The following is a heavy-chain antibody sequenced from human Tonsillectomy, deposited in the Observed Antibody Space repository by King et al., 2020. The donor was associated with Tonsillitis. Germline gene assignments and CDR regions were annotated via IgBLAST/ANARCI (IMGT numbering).Heavy chain of an antibody. D-gene: IGHD2-8*01. Sequence: VQLVESGGGLAKPGGSLTLSCVVSGSTFSDAWMRDAWMSWVRQAPGKGLELIGRIKSKGGGGTTDYAAPVKGRFTISRDDSRNTIFLQMNSLKTEDTARYYCTNAKTEHGAFDIWGQGTMVTVSS. CDR1: GSTFSDAWMRDAW. CDR3: TNAKTEHGAFDI. CDR2: IKSKGGGGTT. J-gene: IGHJ3*02. V-gene: IGHV3-15*01.